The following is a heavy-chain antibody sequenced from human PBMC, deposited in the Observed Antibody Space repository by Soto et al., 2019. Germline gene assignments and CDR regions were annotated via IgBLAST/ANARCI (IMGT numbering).Heavy chain of an antibody. CDR2: VSGYSGHS. V-gene: IGHV1-18*01. J-gene: IGHJ6*02. CDR1: NETLTTYG. Sequence: QVHLVQSGAEVKKPGASVKVSCKASNETLTTYGISWVRQAPGQGLEWMGWVSGYSGHSSSAQEFQDRVIMTTDTSTNTAYMELRSLTSDDSALYFCARDRSSSGYYYGMDVWGQGTTVTVSS. D-gene: IGHD6-6*01. CDR3: ARDRSSSGYYYGMDV.